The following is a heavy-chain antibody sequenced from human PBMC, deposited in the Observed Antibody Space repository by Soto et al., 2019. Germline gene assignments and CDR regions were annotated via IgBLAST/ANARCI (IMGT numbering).Heavy chain of an antibody. V-gene: IGHV4-39*01. J-gene: IGHJ4*02. CDR3: ARRHSIAALQVDS. Sequence: KPSETLSLTCTVSGGSISSSSHYWGWIRQPPGKGLEWIGSMYYSGLTYYNPSLKSRVTISVDTSKNQFSLKLSSVTAADTAVYYCARRHSIAALQVDSWGQGTLVTVSS. CDR1: GGSISSSSHY. CDR2: MYYSGLT. D-gene: IGHD6-6*01.